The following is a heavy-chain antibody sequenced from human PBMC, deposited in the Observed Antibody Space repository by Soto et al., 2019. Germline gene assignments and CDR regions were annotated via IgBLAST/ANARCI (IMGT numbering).Heavy chain of an antibody. CDR2: INPNNGAT. D-gene: IGHD1-1*01. J-gene: IGHJ5*02. V-gene: IGHV1-2*02. CDR1: RYISTAYF. Sequence: QVQLVQSGAEVKKPGASVEVSCKAPRYISTAYFMHWVRQAPGQGLEWMGWINPNNGATHYGLSFQGRVTMTRDTSISTAYMELSSLRSDDTAVYYCASHDPGARFDPWGQGTLVIVSS. CDR3: ASHDPGARFDP.